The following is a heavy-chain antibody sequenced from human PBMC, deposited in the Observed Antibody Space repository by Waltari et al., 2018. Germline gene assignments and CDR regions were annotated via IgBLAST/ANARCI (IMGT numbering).Heavy chain of an antibody. Sequence: QVQLVQSGAEVKKPGSSVKVSCKASGGTFSSYAISWVRQAPGQGLEWMGGIIPIFGTANYAQKFQGRVTITADESTSTAYMELSSLRSEDTAVYYCARVPTFYYDSSGYQYYFDYWGQGTLVTVSS. CDR3: ARVPTFYYDSSGYQYYFDY. CDR1: GGTFSSYA. V-gene: IGHV1-69*01. CDR2: IIPIFGTA. J-gene: IGHJ4*02. D-gene: IGHD3-22*01.